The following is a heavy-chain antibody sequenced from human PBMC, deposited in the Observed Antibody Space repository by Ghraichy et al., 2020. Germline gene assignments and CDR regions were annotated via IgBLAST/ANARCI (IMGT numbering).Heavy chain of an antibody. D-gene: IGHD1-26*01. J-gene: IGHJ6*02. V-gene: IGHV3-48*02. Sequence: GGSLRLSCAASGFTFSSYSMNWVRQAPGKGLEWVSYISSSSSTIYYADSVKGRFTISRDNAKNSLYLQMNSLRDEDTAVYYCARDFTGSFRYYYGMDVWGQGTTVTVSS. CDR2: ISSSSSTI. CDR3: ARDFTGSFRYYYGMDV. CDR1: GFTFSSYS.